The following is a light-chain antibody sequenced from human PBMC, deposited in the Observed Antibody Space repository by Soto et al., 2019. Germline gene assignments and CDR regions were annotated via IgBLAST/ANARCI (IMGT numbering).Light chain of an antibody. J-gene: IGKJ1*01. CDR3: QQSYSSPET. CDR2: AAS. V-gene: IGKV1-39*01. CDR1: QSIDNY. Sequence: DIQMTQSPSSLSASVGDRVTITCRASQSIDNYFNWYQQKPGKAPNLLIYAASTLLSGVPTRFSGRRSGTHFTLTISSLQPEDFATYYCQQSYSSPETFGQGTKVEIK.